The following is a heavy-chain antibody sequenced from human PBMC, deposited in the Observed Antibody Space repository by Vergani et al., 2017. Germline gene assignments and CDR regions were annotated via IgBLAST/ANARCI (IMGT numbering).Heavy chain of an antibody. CDR2: INHSGST. D-gene: IGHD2-21*02. Sequence: QVQLQQWGAGLLKPSETLSLTCAVYGGSFSGYYWSWIRQPPGKGLEWIGEINHSGSTNYNPSLKSRVTISVDTSKNQFSLKLSSVTAADTAVYYCARGLEVVTAMPYYYYYYMDVWGKGTTVTVSS. CDR1: GGSFSGYY. J-gene: IGHJ6*03. V-gene: IGHV4-34*01. CDR3: ARGLEVVTAMPYYYYYYMDV.